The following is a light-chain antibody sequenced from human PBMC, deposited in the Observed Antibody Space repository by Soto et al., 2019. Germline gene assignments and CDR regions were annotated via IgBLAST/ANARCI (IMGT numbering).Light chain of an antibody. CDR1: QTVSFSY. Sequence: EIVLTQSPGTLSLSPGDRDTLSCRASQTVSFSYLAWYQQKPGQAPRLLICGASSRATGIPDRFSGSESGTDFTLTISRLEPEDFAVYYGQQYGSSPLTFGGGTKVEIK. V-gene: IGKV3-20*01. CDR2: GAS. J-gene: IGKJ4*01. CDR3: QQYGSSPLT.